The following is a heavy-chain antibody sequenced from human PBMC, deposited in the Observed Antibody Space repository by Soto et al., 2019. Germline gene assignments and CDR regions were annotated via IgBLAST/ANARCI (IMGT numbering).Heavy chain of an antibody. D-gene: IGHD2-21*02. CDR1: GFTFSSYT. Sequence: VQLLESGGGLVQPGGSLRLSCAGSGFTFSSYTMAWVRQAPGKGLEWVSGISARGAGTYYADSVKGRFSISRDDSRDTLYLQMNSLRAEDTAVYYCAKTGPVTAKTRFDYWGQGALVTVSS. CDR2: ISARGAGT. CDR3: AKTGPVTAKTRFDY. J-gene: IGHJ4*02. V-gene: IGHV3-23*01.